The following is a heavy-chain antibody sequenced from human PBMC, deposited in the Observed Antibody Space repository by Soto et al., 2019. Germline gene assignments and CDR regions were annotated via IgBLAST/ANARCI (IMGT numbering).Heavy chain of an antibody. CDR1: GYTFTSYY. CDR2: INPSGGST. V-gene: IGHV1-46*03. Sequence: ASVKVSCKASGYTFTSYYMQWVRPAPGQGIEWMGIINPSGGSTSYAQKFQGRVTMTRDTSTSTVYMELSSLRSEDTAVYYCARDSSSSGYFDYWGQGTLVTVSS. CDR3: ARDSSSSGYFDY. J-gene: IGHJ4*02. D-gene: IGHD6-6*01.